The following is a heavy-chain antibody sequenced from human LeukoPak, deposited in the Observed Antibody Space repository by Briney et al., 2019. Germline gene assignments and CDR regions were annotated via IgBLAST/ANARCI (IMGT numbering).Heavy chain of an antibody. V-gene: IGHV3-30-3*01. CDR3: ARGGYYYDSSGLDY. Sequence: GGSLRLSCAASGFTFSSYAMHWVRQAPGKGLEWVAVISYDGSNKYYADSVKGRFTISRDNSKNTLYLQMNSPRAEDTAVYYCARGGYYYDSSGLDYWGQGTLVTVSS. J-gene: IGHJ4*02. CDR2: ISYDGSNK. CDR1: GFTFSSYA. D-gene: IGHD3-22*01.